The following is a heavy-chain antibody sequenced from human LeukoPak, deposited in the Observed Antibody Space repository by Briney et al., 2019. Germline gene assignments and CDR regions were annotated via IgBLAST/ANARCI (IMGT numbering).Heavy chain of an antibody. CDR3: AKDSYGSSSGYYYYGMDV. CDR2: ISGSGGST. D-gene: IGHD6-6*01. V-gene: IGHV3-23*01. J-gene: IGHJ6*02. CDR1: GFTFSSYA. Sequence: GGSLRLSCAASGFTFSSYAMSWVRQAPGKGLEWVSAISGSGGSTYYADSVKGRFTISRDNSKNTLYLQMNSLRAEDTAVYYCAKDSYGSSSGYYYYGMDVWGQGATVTVSS.